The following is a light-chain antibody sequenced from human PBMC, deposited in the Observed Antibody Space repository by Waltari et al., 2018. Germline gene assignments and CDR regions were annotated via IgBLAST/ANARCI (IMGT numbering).Light chain of an antibody. J-gene: IGKJ1*01. Sequence: DVQMTQSPSTLSASVGDRVTITCRASQSSTNWLAWYQQKPGKAPKLLIYRTSNLESGVPSRFSGSGSGTEFTLTIISLQADDFATYYCQHYGTLWTFGQGTKVEVK. CDR2: RTS. V-gene: IGKV1-5*03. CDR1: QSSTNW. CDR3: QHYGTLWT.